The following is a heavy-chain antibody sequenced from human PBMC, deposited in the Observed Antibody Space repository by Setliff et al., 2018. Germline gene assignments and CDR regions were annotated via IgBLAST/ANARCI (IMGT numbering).Heavy chain of an antibody. V-gene: IGHV4-34*01. Sequence: SETLSLTCTVYGGSLSNYYWSWVRQPPGKGPEWIVEINHSGITNYNPSLKGRVAISVDTSKNQLYLQMNSLRAEDTAVYYCARDGHNVYYFDYWGLGTLVTV. CDR1: GGSLSNYY. J-gene: IGHJ4*02. D-gene: IGHD1-1*01. CDR2: INHSGIT. CDR3: ARDGHNVYYFDY.